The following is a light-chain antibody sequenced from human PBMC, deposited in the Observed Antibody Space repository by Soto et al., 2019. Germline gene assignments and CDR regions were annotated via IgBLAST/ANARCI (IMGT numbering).Light chain of an antibody. V-gene: IGLV4-69*01. J-gene: IGLJ2*01. CDR3: QTWGTGIMV. Sequence: QLVLTQSPSASASLGVSVKLTCTLSSGNSSYAIAWHQQQPEKGPRYLMKLNSDGSHSKGDGIPDRFSGSSSGAERYLTISSLQSEDEADYYCQTWGTGIMVFGGGTKLTVL. CDR1: SGNSSYA. CDR2: LNSDGSH.